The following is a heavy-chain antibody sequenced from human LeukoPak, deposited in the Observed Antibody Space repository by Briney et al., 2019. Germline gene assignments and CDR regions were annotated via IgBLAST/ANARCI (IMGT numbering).Heavy chain of an antibody. Sequence: GESLKISCKGPGYSFTSYWIGWVRQMPGKGLEWMGIIYPGDSDTRYSPSFQGQVTISADKSISTASLQWSGLKASDTAMYYCARLSAVPRGEFDYWGQGTLVTVSS. V-gene: IGHV5-51*01. CDR3: ARLSAVPRGEFDY. J-gene: IGHJ4*02. CDR1: GYSFTSYW. D-gene: IGHD3-16*01. CDR2: IYPGDSDT.